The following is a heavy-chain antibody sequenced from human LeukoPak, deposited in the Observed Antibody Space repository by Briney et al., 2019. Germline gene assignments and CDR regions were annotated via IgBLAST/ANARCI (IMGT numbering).Heavy chain of an antibody. Sequence: GGSLRLSCAASGFTFSSYSMNWVRQAPGKGLEWVSSISSSSSYIYYADSVKGRFTISRDNAKNSLYLQMNSLRAEDTAVYYCARDKIVGATYFDNWGQGTLVTVSS. CDR1: GFTFSSYS. V-gene: IGHV3-21*01. J-gene: IGHJ4*02. CDR2: ISSSSSYI. CDR3: ARDKIVGATYFDN. D-gene: IGHD1-26*01.